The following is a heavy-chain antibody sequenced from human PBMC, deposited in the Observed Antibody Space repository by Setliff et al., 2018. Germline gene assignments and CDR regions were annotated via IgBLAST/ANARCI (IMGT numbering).Heavy chain of an antibody. CDR1: GFTFRDYG. D-gene: IGHD6-19*01. Sequence: PGGSLRLSCVVSGFTFRDYGMHWVRQAPGKGLEWVAVIWFDGSNKYYADSLKGRFTISRDNSKNTLYLQMNSLRAEDTAVYYCAKNHLAGTPHVYFDYWGQGTLVTVSS. J-gene: IGHJ4*02. V-gene: IGHV3-33*06. CDR3: AKNHLAGTPHVYFDY. CDR2: IWFDGSNK.